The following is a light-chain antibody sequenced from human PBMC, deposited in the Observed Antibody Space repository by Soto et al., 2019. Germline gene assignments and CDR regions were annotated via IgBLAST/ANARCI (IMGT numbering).Light chain of an antibody. J-gene: IGKJ3*01. CDR1: EGISNY. CDR3: HKYNSAPFT. V-gene: IGKV1-27*01. CDR2: AAS. Sequence: DIQMTQSPSSLSASVGDRVTITCRASEGISNYLAWYQQKPGKVPTVLIYAASTLQSGVPSRFSGSGSGTDFTLAISSLQPEDVATYYCHKYNSAPFTFGPGTKVDIE.